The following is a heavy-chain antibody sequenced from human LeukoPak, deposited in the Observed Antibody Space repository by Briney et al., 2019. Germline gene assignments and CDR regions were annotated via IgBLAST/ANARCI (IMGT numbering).Heavy chain of an antibody. D-gene: IGHD3-3*01. Sequence: PGGSLRLSCAASGFTFSTSWMHWVRQAPGKGLVWVSRINPDGSSTNYADSVKGRFTISRDNAKNALYLQMNSLRAEDTAVYYCAREEYYDDAFDIWGQGTMVTVSS. V-gene: IGHV3-74*01. CDR3: AREEYYDDAFDI. J-gene: IGHJ3*02. CDR2: INPDGSST. CDR1: GFTFSTSW.